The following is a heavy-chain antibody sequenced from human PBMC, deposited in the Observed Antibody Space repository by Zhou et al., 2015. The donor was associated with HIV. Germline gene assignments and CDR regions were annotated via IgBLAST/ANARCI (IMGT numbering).Heavy chain of an antibody. CDR2: ITPTFGGA. CDR1: GVTFTNYA. CDR3: VREGRNYDRSRDPNV. Sequence: QVQLVQSGAEVKRPGSSVKVSCQASGVTFTNYAISWVRQAPGQGLEWMGGITPTFGGADYAQKLHGRVTITADESTRTAYMELSSLRSDDTAVYYCVREGRNYDRSRDPNVWGQGTLVIVSS. J-gene: IGHJ4*02. V-gene: IGHV1-69*01. D-gene: IGHD3-22*01.